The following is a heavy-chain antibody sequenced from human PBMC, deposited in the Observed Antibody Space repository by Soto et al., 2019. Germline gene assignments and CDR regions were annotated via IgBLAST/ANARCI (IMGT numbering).Heavy chain of an antibody. J-gene: IGHJ6*02. CDR2: INPNSGGT. CDR3: PREKNTIFGVVISGMDV. D-gene: IGHD3-3*01. V-gene: IGHV1-2*02. CDR1: GYTFTGYY. Sequence: ASVKVSCKASGYTFTGYYMHWVRQAPGQGLEWMGWINPNSGGTNYAQKFQGRVTMTRDTSISTAYMEVSRGRSDDTAVYSGPREKNTIFGVVISGMDVWGQGTTVTVSS.